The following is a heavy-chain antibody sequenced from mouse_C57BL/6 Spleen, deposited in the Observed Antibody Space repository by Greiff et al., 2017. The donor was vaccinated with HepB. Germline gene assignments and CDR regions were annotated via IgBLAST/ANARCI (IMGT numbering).Heavy chain of an antibody. Sequence: EVKLVESGAGLVKPGGSLKLSCAASGFTFSSYAMYWVRQTPEKRLEWVAYISSGGDYIYYADTVKGRFTISRDNARNTLYLQMSSLNSEDTAMYYCTRDRHPGRGDWFAYWGQGTLVTVSA. CDR3: TRDRHPGRGDWFAY. CDR2: ISSGGDYI. V-gene: IGHV5-9-1*02. J-gene: IGHJ3*01. D-gene: IGHD4-1*01. CDR1: GFTFSSYA.